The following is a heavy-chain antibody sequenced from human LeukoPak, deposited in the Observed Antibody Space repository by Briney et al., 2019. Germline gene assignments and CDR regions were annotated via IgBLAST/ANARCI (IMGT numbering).Heavy chain of an antibody. CDR2: ISSIGSTI. J-gene: IGHJ4*02. D-gene: IGHD2-2*01. Sequence: GGSLRLSCAASGFTFSDYYMSWIRQAPGKGLEWVSYISSIGSTIYYADSVKGRFTISRDNAKNSLYLQMNSLRAEDTAVYYCARDVKTRYCSSTSCYVPFDYWGQGTLVTVSS. V-gene: IGHV3-11*04. CDR3: ARDVKTRYCSSTSCYVPFDY. CDR1: GFTFSDYY.